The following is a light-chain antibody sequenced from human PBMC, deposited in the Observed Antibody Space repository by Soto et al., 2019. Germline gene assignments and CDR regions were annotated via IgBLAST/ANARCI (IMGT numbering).Light chain of an antibody. CDR1: QSVSSSY. CDR2: AAS. Sequence: EIVLTQSPATLSLSPGERATLSCRASQSVSSSYLAWYQQKPGQAPRLLIYAASSRATGISDRFSGSGSGTDFTLINRLDPEDSAVYYCQHNGRSFGQGTRLEIK. V-gene: IGKV3-20*01. CDR3: QHNGRS. J-gene: IGKJ5*01.